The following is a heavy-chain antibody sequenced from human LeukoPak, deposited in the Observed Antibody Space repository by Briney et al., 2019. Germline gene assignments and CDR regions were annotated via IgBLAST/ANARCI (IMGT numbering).Heavy chain of an antibody. D-gene: IGHD2-15*01. V-gene: IGHV4-39*07. CDR2: IYYSGST. Sequence: SGTLSLTCAVSGVSISSSNSYWGWIRQPPGKGLEWIGSIYYSGSTYYNPSLKSRVTISVDTSKNQFSLKLSSVTAADTAVYYCARGASGGYFDYWGQGTLVTVSS. CDR3: ARGASGGYFDY. CDR1: GVSISSSNSY. J-gene: IGHJ4*02.